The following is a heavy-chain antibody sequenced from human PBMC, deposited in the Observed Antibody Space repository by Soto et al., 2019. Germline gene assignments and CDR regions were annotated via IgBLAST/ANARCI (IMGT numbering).Heavy chain of an antibody. CDR1: GFTFSSYG. V-gene: IGHV3-30*18. CDR2: ISYDGSNK. D-gene: IGHD3-10*01. J-gene: IGHJ4*02. Sequence: PGGSLRLSCAASGFTFSSYGMHWVRQAPGKGLEWVAVISYDGSNKYYADSVKGRFTISRDNSKNTLYLQMNSLRAEDTAVYYCAKEISGSYYEPGYWGQGTLVTVSS. CDR3: AKEISGSYYEPGY.